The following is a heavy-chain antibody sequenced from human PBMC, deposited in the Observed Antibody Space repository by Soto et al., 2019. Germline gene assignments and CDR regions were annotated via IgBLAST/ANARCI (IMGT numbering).Heavy chain of an antibody. CDR2: ISGSGGST. CDR1: GFTFGGYA. CDR3: ARGGALHDAFDI. D-gene: IGHD1-26*01. V-gene: IGHV3-23*01. Sequence: GGSLRLSLAPSGFTFGGYAMGWVRQAPGKGLEWVSAISGSGGSTYYADSVKGRFTISRDNSKNTLYLQMNSLRAEDTAVYYCARGGALHDAFDIWGQGTMVTVSS. J-gene: IGHJ3*02.